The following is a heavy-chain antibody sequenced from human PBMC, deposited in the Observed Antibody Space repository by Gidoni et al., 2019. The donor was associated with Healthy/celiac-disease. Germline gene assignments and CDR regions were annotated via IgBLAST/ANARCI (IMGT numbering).Heavy chain of an antibody. CDR2: ISSSSSYL. Sequence: EVQLVESGGGLVKPGGSRRLSCAASGFTFSSYSMNWVRRAPGKGLEWVSSISSSSSYLYDADSVKGRFTISRDNAKTSLYLQMNSLRAEDTAVYYCARDRSRSWYGGAFDIWGQGTMVTVSS. D-gene: IGHD6-13*01. CDR3: ARDRSRSWYGGAFDI. CDR1: GFTFSSYS. V-gene: IGHV3-21*01. J-gene: IGHJ3*02.